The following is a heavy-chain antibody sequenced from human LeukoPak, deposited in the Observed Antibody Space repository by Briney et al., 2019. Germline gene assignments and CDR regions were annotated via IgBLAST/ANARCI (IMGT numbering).Heavy chain of an antibody. J-gene: IGHJ6*04. Sequence: APVKVSCKASGYTFTGYYMHWVRQAPGQGLEWMGWINPNSGGTNYAQEFQGRVTMTRDTSISAAYMELSRLRSDDTAVYYCAGFRRDGLMDVWGKGTTVTVSS. D-gene: IGHD5-24*01. CDR2: INPNSGGT. CDR3: AGFRRDGLMDV. V-gene: IGHV1-2*02. CDR1: GYTFTGYY.